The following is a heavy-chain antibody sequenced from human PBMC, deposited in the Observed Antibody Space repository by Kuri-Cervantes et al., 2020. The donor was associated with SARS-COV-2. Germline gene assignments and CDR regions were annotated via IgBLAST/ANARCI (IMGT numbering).Heavy chain of an antibody. D-gene: IGHD3-22*01. V-gene: IGHV3-23*03. Sequence: GGSLRLSCAASGFTFSSYAMGWVRQAPGKGLEWVSVIYSGGSSTYYADSVKGRFTISRDNSKNTLYLQMNSLRAEDTAVYYCAREGYYEPTDMDVWGQGTTVTVSS. CDR1: GFTFSSYA. CDR3: AREGYYEPTDMDV. CDR2: IYSGGSST. J-gene: IGHJ6*02.